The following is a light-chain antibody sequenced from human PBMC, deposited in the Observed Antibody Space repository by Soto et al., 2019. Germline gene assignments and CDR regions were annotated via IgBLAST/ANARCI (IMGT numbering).Light chain of an antibody. V-gene: IGKV1-9*01. CDR1: QGLSSE. Sequence: DIQLTQSPSFLSASVGDRVTITCRASQGLSSELAWYQQKPGKAPKLLIYAASTLQSGGPSRFSGIGAGTEFTLKISSLQPEDFATYYCQQLNSYPTTFGQGTRLEIK. J-gene: IGKJ5*01. CDR3: QQLNSYPTT. CDR2: AAS.